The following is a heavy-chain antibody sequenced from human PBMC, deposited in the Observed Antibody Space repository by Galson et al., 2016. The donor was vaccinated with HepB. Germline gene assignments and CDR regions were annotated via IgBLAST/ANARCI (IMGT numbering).Heavy chain of an antibody. J-gene: IGHJ3*02. V-gene: IGHV2-70*01. D-gene: IGHD4-23*01. CDR2: MDWDDDK. CDR1: GFSLTSTGMS. Sequence: PALVKPTQTLTLTCAFSGFSLTSTGMSVGWIRQPPGKALEWLALMDWDDDKYFSTSLQTRLTISKDASKNQVVLTMTNMDPVDTATYYCARELPSSGAFDIWGQGTMVTVSS. CDR3: ARELPSSGAFDI.